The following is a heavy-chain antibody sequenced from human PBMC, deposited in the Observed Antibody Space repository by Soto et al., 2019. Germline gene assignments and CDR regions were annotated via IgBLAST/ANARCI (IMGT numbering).Heavy chain of an antibody. CDR1: GFTFSSYG. CDR3: AKGGHYYDSSGFLAYYYGMDV. D-gene: IGHD3-22*01. CDR2: ISYDGSNK. Sequence: QVQLVESGGGVVQPGRSLRLSCAASGFTFSSYGMHWVRQAPGKGLEWVAVISYDGSNKYYADSVKGRFTISRDNSKNTLYLQMNSLRAEDTAVYYCAKGGHYYDSSGFLAYYYGMDVW. J-gene: IGHJ6*01. V-gene: IGHV3-30*18.